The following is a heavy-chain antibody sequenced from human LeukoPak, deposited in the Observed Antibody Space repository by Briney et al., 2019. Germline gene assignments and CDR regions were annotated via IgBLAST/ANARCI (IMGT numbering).Heavy chain of an antibody. CDR2: IYHGDSDT. CDR3: ARLWDSPNWLDP. Sequence: GGSLRISCMGSVFSFSSYWVAGVRQMPGKGLGWMGIIYHGDSDTRYSTSFQGQVTISADKSISTAYLQWSSLKASDTAMYYCARLWDSPNWLDPWGQGTLVTVSS. D-gene: IGHD1-26*01. J-gene: IGHJ5*02. CDR1: VFSFSSYW. V-gene: IGHV5-51*01.